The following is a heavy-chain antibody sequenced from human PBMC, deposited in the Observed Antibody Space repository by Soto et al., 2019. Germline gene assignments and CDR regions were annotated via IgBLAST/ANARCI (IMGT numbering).Heavy chain of an antibody. J-gene: IGHJ4*02. V-gene: IGHV3-23*01. D-gene: IGHD6-19*01. Sequence: EVQLLESGGGLVQPGGSLRLSCAASGFTFSSYAMSWVRQAPGKGLEWVSVISGSDGSTYYADSGKGRVTISRDTSKNTLYLQMNSLRAEDTAVYYCAKDIRDGEQWLVRGCDYWGQGTLVTVSS. CDR2: ISGSDGST. CDR3: AKDIRDGEQWLVRGCDY. CDR1: GFTFSSYA.